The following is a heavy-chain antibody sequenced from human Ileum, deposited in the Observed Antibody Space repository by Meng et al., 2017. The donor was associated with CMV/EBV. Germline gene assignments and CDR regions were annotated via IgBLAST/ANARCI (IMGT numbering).Heavy chain of an antibody. V-gene: IGHV2-5*01. J-gene: IGHJ4*02. CDR3: AHRTTVTSVDY. Sequence: CSLPVFSLHTYGVVVGLGRQPPRKALELLWFIYWNGCERYRPSLRSRLPITMDTSKNPVVLIMTNMDPVDPATYYCAHRTTVTSVDYWGPGTLVTVSS. CDR2: IYWNGCE. CDR1: VFSLHTYGVV. D-gene: IGHD4-11*01.